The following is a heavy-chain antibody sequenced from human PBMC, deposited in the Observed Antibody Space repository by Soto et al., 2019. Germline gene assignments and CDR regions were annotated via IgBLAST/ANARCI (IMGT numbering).Heavy chain of an antibody. D-gene: IGHD3-10*01. Sequence: SETLSLTCSVSGCSISNYYWSWIRQPPGKGLEWIGHIYYSGSTNYNPSLKSRVTISVDTSKNQFSLKLSSVTAADTAVCYCVRRGSQKSMDVWGQGTTVT. CDR3: VRRGSQKSMDV. V-gene: IGHV4-59*01. J-gene: IGHJ6*02. CDR2: IYYSGST. CDR1: GCSISNYY.